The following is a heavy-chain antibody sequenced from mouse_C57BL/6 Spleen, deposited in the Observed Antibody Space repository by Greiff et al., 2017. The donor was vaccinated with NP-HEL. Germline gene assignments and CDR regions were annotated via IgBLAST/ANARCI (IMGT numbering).Heavy chain of an antibody. CDR3: ASHYYGSSPYWYFDV. V-gene: IGHV1-7*01. J-gene: IGHJ1*03. CDR1: GYTFTSYW. Sequence: VQLQQSGAELAKPGASVKLSCKASGYTFTSYWMHWVKQRPGQGLEWIGYINPSSGYTKYNQKFKDKATLTADKSSSTAYRQLSSLTYEDSAVYYGASHYYGSSPYWYFDVWGTGTTVTVSS. D-gene: IGHD1-1*01. CDR2: INPSSGYT.